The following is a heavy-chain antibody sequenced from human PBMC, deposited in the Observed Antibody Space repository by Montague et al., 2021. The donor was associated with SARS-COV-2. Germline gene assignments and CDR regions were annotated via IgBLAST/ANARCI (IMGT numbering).Heavy chain of an antibody. D-gene: IGHD3-10*01. CDR1: GGSISSYY. Sequence: SETLSLTCTVSGGSISSYYWSWIRQPPGKGLEWIGYIYYSGSTNNNPPPKSRVTISVDTSKNQFSMKLRSLTAADTAVYYCARVRGGYYYGLGVSARFDYWGQGTLVTVSS. CDR2: IYYSGST. V-gene: IGHV4-59*12. J-gene: IGHJ4*02. CDR3: ARVRGGYYYGLGVSARFDY.